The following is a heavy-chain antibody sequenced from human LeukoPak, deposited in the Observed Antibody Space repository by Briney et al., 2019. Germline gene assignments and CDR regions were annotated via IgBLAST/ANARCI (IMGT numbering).Heavy chain of an antibody. CDR1: GYTFTSYG. V-gene: IGHV1-18*01. D-gene: IGHD6-19*01. J-gene: IGHJ4*02. Sequence: ASVKVSCEASGYTFTSYGISWVRQAPGQGLEWMGWISAYNGNTNYAQKLQGRVTMTTDTSTSTAYMELRSLRSDDTAVYYCARLPAYSSGWFPPFDYWGQGTLVTVSS. CDR2: ISAYNGNT. CDR3: ARLPAYSSGWFPPFDY.